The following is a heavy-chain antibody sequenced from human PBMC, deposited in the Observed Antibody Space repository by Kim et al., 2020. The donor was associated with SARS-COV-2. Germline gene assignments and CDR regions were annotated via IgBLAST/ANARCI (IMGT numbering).Heavy chain of an antibody. D-gene: IGHD6-25*01. J-gene: IGHJ4*02. CDR3: GRDGSGAYHRDGNWV. V-gene: IGHV3-66*01. Sequence: AGSVMGRFTISRDNSKNTLYLQMNSLRAEDTAVYYCGRDGSGAYHRDGNWVWGQGTLVTVSS.